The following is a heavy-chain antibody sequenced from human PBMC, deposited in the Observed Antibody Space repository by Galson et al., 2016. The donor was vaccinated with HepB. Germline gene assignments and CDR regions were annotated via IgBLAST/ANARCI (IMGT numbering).Heavy chain of an antibody. J-gene: IGHJ6*02. CDR1: GLSISGHW. V-gene: IGHV3-74*01. CDR3: ANYNFGIHYQGMGV. Sequence: SLRLSCAASGLSISGHWMHWVRQPPGKGLVWVSRITADGRTTAYADSVKGRFTISRDNAKNTLYLQMTSLRAEDTAIYYCANYNFGIHYQGMGVWGQGTTVTVSS. CDR2: ITADGRTT. D-gene: IGHD1-1*01.